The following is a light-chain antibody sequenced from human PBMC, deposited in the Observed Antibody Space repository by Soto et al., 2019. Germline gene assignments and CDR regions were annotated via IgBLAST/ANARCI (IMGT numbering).Light chain of an antibody. CDR2: GAT. J-gene: IGKJ4*01. Sequence: EIVLTQSPGTLSLSPGERATLSCRASQSVSSNLAWYQQKPGQAPRLLIHGATTRATGIPARFSGSGSGTDFTLTISRLEPEDFAVYYCQQFSSYPLTFGGGTKVDI. CDR1: QSVSSN. V-gene: IGKV3-20*01. CDR3: QQFSSYPLT.